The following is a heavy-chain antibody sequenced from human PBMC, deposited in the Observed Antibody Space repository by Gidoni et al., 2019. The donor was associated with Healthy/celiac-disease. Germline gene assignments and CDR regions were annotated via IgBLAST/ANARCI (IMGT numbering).Heavy chain of an antibody. D-gene: IGHD5-18*01. Sequence: QVQLVQSGSEAKNPAASVKVSCKAARYTFPSYAMHWVRQPPGQRLEWIGRINAGNGNTKYSQKFQGRVTITRDTSASTAYMELSSLGSEDTAVYYCARGIQIWLRDAFDIWGQGTMVTVSS. CDR3: ARGIQIWLRDAFDI. J-gene: IGHJ3*02. V-gene: IGHV1-3*01. CDR2: INAGNGNT. CDR1: RYTFPSYA.